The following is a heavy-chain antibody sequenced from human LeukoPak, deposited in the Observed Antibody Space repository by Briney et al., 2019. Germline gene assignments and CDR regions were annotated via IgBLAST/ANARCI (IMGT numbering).Heavy chain of an antibody. J-gene: IGHJ6*03. Sequence: SETLSLTCTVSGGSISSGGYYWSWIRQPPGKGLEWIGYIYHSGSTYYNPSLKSRVTISVDTSKNQFSLKLSSVTAADTAVYYCARVFRGYSYGVYYMDVWGKGTTVTVSS. CDR2: IYHSGST. V-gene: IGHV4-30-2*05. CDR3: ARVFRGYSYGVYYMDV. CDR1: GGSISSGGYY. D-gene: IGHD5-18*01.